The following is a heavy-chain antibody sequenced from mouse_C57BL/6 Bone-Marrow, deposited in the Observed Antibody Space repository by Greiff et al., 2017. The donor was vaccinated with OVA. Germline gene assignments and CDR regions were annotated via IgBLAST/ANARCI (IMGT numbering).Heavy chain of an antibody. CDR2: ISNGGGST. J-gene: IGHJ2*01. V-gene: IGHV5-12*01. CDR3: ARQGYGSSLFDY. D-gene: IGHD1-1*01. CDR1: GFTFSDYY. Sequence: EVKLVESGGGLVQPGGSLKLSCAASGFTFSDYYMYWVRQTPEKRLEWVAYISNGGGSTYYPDTVKGRFTISRDNAKNTLYLQMSRLTSEDTAMYYWARQGYGSSLFDYWGQGTTLTVSS.